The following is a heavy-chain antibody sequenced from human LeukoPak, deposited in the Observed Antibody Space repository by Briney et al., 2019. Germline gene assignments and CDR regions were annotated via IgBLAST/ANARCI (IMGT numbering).Heavy chain of an antibody. CDR2: IYYSGST. V-gene: IGHV4-39*01. D-gene: IGHD2-8*01. CDR3: ASKPKGYCTNGVCYSVFDY. Sequence: SETLSLTCTVSGGSISSSSYYWGWIRQPPGEGLEWIGSIYYSGSTYHNPSLKSRITISVDTSKNQFSLKLSSVTAADTAVYYCASKPKGYCTNGVCYSVFDYWGQGTLVTVSS. CDR1: GGSISSSSYY. J-gene: IGHJ4*02.